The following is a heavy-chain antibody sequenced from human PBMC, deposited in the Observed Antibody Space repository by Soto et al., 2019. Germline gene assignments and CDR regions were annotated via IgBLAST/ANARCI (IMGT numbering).Heavy chain of an antibody. CDR3: ARDLNDIVVVPAAPPLAYYGMDV. CDR1: GFTFSSYG. CDR2: IWYDGSNK. J-gene: IGHJ6*02. D-gene: IGHD2-2*01. V-gene: IGHV3-33*01. Sequence: LRLSCAASGFTFSSYGMHWVRQAPGKGLEWVAVIWYDGSNKYYADSVKGRFTISRDNSKNTLYLQMNSLRAEDTAVYYCARDLNDIVVVPAAPPLAYYGMDVWGQGTTVTVSS.